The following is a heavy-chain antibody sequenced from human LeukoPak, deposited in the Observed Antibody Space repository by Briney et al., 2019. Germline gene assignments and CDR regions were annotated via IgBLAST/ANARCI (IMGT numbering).Heavy chain of an antibody. V-gene: IGHV3-30-3*01. Sequence: GGSLRLSCAASGFTVSSNYMSWVRQAPGKGLEWVAVISYDGSNKYYADSVKGRFTISRDNSKNTLYLQMNSLRAEDTAVYYCAREDSNSPRTNYYYYGMDVWGQGTTVTVSS. D-gene: IGHD4-11*01. CDR1: GFTVSSNY. CDR2: ISYDGSNK. J-gene: IGHJ6*02. CDR3: AREDSNSPRTNYYYYGMDV.